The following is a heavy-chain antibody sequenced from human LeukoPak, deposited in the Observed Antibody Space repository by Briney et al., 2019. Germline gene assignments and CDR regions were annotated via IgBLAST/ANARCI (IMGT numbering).Heavy chain of an antibody. Sequence: GGSLRLSCAASGFTLSSYAMSWVRQAPGKGLEWVSAISGSGGSTDYADSVKGRFTISRDNSKNTVYLQMNSLRAEDTAVYYCAKDQTVTRYYFDYWGQGTLVTVSS. V-gene: IGHV3-23*01. D-gene: IGHD5-18*01. CDR1: GFTLSSYA. J-gene: IGHJ4*02. CDR3: AKDQTVTRYYFDY. CDR2: ISGSGGST.